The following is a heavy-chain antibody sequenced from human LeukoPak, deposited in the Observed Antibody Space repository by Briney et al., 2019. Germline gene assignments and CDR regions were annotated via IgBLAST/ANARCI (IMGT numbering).Heavy chain of an antibody. CDR2: IYYSGST. Sequence: SETLSLTCTVSGGSISSYYWSWIRQPPGKGLEWIGYIYYSGSTNYNPSLKSRVTISVDTSKNQFSLKLSSVTAADTAVYYCARTLGYCSSTSCYRYFDLWGRGTLVTVSS. D-gene: IGHD2-2*01. J-gene: IGHJ2*01. CDR1: GGSISSYY. V-gene: IGHV4-59*01. CDR3: ARTLGYCSSTSCYRYFDL.